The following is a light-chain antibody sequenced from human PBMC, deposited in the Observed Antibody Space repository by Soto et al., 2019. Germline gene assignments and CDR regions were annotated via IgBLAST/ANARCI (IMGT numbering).Light chain of an antibody. Sequence: QSVLTQPPSVSGAPGQTVTISCTGSSSNIGAGYVVHWYQQLPGTTPKLLIYGNSNRPSGVPDRFSGSKSGTSASLAITGLQAEDEADYYCQSYDSSVSGPVVFGGGTQLTVL. CDR2: GNS. CDR3: QSYDSSVSGPVV. CDR1: SSNIGAGYV. J-gene: IGLJ2*01. V-gene: IGLV1-40*01.